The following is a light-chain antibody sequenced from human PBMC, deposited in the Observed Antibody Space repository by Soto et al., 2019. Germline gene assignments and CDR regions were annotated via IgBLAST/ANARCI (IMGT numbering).Light chain of an antibody. CDR1: KLGDKY. J-gene: IGLJ1*01. V-gene: IGLV3-1*01. Sequence: SYELTQPPSVSVSPGQTASITCSGAKLGDKYACWYQQKPGQSPVLVIYQDSKRPSGIPERFSGSNSGNTATLTIGGTQAMDEADYYCQAWDSSTAVFGTGTKVTV. CDR3: QAWDSSTAV. CDR2: QDS.